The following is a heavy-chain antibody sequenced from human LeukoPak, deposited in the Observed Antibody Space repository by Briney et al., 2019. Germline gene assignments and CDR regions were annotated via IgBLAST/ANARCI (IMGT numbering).Heavy chain of an antibody. Sequence: GGSLRLSCAASGFTFTNAWISWGRQAPGKGLELGGRIKSKGDGETIDNAAPVKGRFTMSRDDSKATLYLQMNSLKAEDTAVYYCTTDLGLTMIRGVIVYWGQGALVTVSS. J-gene: IGHJ4*02. CDR3: TTDLGLTMIRGVIVY. CDR1: GFTFTNAW. D-gene: IGHD3-10*01. V-gene: IGHV3-15*01. CDR2: IKSKGDGETI.